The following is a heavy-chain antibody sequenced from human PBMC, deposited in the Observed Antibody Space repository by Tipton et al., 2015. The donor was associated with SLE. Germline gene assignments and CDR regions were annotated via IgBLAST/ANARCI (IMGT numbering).Heavy chain of an antibody. V-gene: IGHV4-59*01. Sequence: TLSLTCTVSGGSISSYYWSWIRQPPGKGLEWIGYIYYSGSTNYNHSLKSRVTISGDTSKNQFSLKLSSVTAADTAVYYCARDRGVHVDTAMALDYWGQGTLVTVSS. J-gene: IGHJ4*02. CDR1: GGSISSYY. D-gene: IGHD5-18*01. CDR3: ARDRGVHVDTAMALDY. CDR2: IYYSGST.